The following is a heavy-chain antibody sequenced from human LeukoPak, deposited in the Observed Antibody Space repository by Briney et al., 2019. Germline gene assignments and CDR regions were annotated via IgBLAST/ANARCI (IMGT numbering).Heavy chain of an antibody. CDR3: ARTSGSYFFDY. V-gene: IGHV4-59*08. Sequence: PSETLSLTCTVSGGSITSYYWSWIRQPPGKGLEWIGYIYYSGSTNYNPSLKSRVTISVDTSKNQFSLKLSSVTAVDTAVYYCARTSGSYFFDYWGQGTLVTVSS. J-gene: IGHJ4*02. CDR2: IYYSGST. D-gene: IGHD1-26*01. CDR1: GGSITSYY.